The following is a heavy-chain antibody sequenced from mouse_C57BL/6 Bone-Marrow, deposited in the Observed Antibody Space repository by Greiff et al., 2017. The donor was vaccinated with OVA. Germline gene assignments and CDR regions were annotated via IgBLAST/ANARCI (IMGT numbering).Heavy chain of an antibody. V-gene: IGHV1-53*01. CDR2: INPSNGGT. D-gene: IGHD5-1*01. CDR1: GYTFTSYW. J-gene: IGHJ2*01. Sequence: QVQLQQSGTELVKPGASVKLSCKASGYTFTSYWMHWVKQRPGQGLEWIGNINPSNGGTNYNEKFKSKATLTVDKSSSTAYMQLSSLTSEDAAVYYCARCTPPYYFDYWGQGTTLTVSS. CDR3: ARCTPPYYFDY.